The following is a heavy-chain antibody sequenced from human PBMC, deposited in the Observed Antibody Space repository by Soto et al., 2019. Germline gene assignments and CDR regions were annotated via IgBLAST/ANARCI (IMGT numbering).Heavy chain of an antibody. V-gene: IGHV4-39*01. D-gene: IGHD3-10*01. CDR2: IYYSGST. J-gene: IGHJ4*02. CDR3: ARPGNYGSGSYLYYLDY. CDR1: GGSISSSSYY. Sequence: QLQLQESGPGLVKPSETLSLTCTVSGGSISSSSYYWGWIRQPPGKGLEWIGSIYYSGSTYYNPSLTSRRTIPVDTSKNQSSLKLSSVTAADTAVYYCARPGNYGSGSYLYYLDYWGQGTLVTVSS.